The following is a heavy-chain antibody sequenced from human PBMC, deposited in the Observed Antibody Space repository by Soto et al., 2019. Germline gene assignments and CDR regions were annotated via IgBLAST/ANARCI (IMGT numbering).Heavy chain of an antibody. CDR1: GYTFTGYG. D-gene: IGHD4-17*01. Sequence: ASVKVSCKASGYTFTGYGISWVRQAPGQGLEWMGWISAYNGNTNYAQKLQGRVTMTTDTSTSTAYMELRSLRSDDTAVYYCARRTRRGYYYYYGMDVWGQGTTVTVSS. CDR3: ARRTRRGYYYYYGMDV. CDR2: ISAYNGNT. J-gene: IGHJ6*02. V-gene: IGHV1-18*01.